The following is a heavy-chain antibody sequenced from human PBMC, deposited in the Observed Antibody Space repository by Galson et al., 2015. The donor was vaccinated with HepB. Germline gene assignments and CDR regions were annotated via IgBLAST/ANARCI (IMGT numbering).Heavy chain of an antibody. Sequence: SLRLSCAASGFTFSGYSMNWVRQAPGKGLEWVSYISSSSTIYYADSVKGRFTISRDNAKNSLYLQMYSLRAEDMAVYCCASIAAAGTSYYYYGMDVWGQGTTVTVSS. CDR2: ISSSSTI. V-gene: IGHV3-48*01. CDR3: ASIAAAGTSYYYYGMDV. D-gene: IGHD6-13*01. J-gene: IGHJ6*02. CDR1: GFTFSGYS.